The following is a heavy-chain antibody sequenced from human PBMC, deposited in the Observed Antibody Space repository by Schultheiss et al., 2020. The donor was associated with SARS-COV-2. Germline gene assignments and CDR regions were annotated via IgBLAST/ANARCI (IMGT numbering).Heavy chain of an antibody. J-gene: IGHJ6*02. CDR3: ARDRMDV. CDR1: GGSISSGGYY. Sequence: SETLSLTCTVSGGSISSGGYYWSWIRQPPGKGLEWIGYIYYSGTTYYNPSLKSRVTISVDTSKNQFSLKLSSVTAADTAVYYCARDRMDVWGQGTTVTVSS. CDR2: IYYSGTT. V-gene: IGHV4-30-4*08.